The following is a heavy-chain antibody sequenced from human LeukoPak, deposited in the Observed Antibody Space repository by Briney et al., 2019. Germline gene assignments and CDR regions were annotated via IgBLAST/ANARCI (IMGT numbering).Heavy chain of an antibody. D-gene: IGHD3-22*01. Sequence: GASVKVSCKASGYTCTGYYMHWVRQAPGQGLEWMGWINPNSGGTNYAQKFQGRVTMTRDTSISTAYMELSRLRSDDTAVYYCARDTETYYYDSSGPIDYWGQGTLVTVSS. V-gene: IGHV1-2*02. CDR2: INPNSGGT. CDR3: ARDTETYYYDSSGPIDY. J-gene: IGHJ4*02. CDR1: GYTCTGYY.